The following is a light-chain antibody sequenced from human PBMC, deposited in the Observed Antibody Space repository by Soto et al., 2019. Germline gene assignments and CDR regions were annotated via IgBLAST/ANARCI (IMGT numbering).Light chain of an antibody. CDR2: VAS. CDR3: QQYGSSPLT. V-gene: IGKV3-20*01. CDR1: QSVSSSY. Sequence: EIVLTQSPGTLSLSPGERATLSCRASQSVSSSYLAWYQQKPGQAPRLLIYVASSRATGIPDRFSGSGSGTDFTLTISRLEPEDFAVYYCQQYGSSPLTFGPGTKVDIK. J-gene: IGKJ3*01.